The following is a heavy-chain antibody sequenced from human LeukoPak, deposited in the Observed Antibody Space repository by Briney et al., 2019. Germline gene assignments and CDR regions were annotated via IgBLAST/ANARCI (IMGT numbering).Heavy chain of an antibody. Sequence: GGSLRLSCTASGFTFGDYATSWIRQAPGKGLEWVGFIRSKAYGETADYAASVKGRFTISRDDSKAIAYLQMNSLITEDTAVYHCTRDRGAYNLYDYWGQGTLVTVSS. CDR3: TRDRGAYNLYDY. CDR2: IRSKAYGETA. D-gene: IGHD1-1*01. V-gene: IGHV3-49*03. J-gene: IGHJ4*02. CDR1: GFTFGDYA.